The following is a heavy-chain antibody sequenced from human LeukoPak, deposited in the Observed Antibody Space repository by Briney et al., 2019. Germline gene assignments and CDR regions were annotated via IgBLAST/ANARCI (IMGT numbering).Heavy chain of an antibody. V-gene: IGHV5-51*07. CDR3: ATQIGGKADY. J-gene: IGHJ4*02. CDR1: EYSFTSYW. Sequence: GESLKISCKGSEYSFTSYWIGWVHQPPGKGLEWMGIIYPGDSDTRYSPSFQGQVTISADKSISTAYLQWSSLKDSDTAMFYCATQIGGKADYWGQGTLVTVSS. D-gene: IGHD3-3*01. CDR2: IYPGDSDT.